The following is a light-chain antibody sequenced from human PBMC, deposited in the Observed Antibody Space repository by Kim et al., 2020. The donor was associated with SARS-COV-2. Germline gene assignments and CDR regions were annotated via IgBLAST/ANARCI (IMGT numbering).Light chain of an antibody. V-gene: IGLV1-44*01. Sequence: ELTQPPSASGTPGQRVTISCSGSSSNIGSNTVNWYQQLPGTAPKLLIYSNNQRPSGVPDRFSGSKSGTSASLAISGLQSEDEADYYCAAWDNSLNGPGVVFGGGTQLTVL. CDR3: AAWDNSLNGPGVV. CDR1: SSNIGSNT. J-gene: IGLJ2*01. CDR2: SNN.